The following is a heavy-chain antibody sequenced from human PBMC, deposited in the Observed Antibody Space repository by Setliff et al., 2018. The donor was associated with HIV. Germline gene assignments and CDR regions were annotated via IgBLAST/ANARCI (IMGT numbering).Heavy chain of an antibody. Sequence: SVKVSCKASGGTFSSYAITWVRQAPGQGLEWMGGIIPLHGIANYIQKFQGRVTITADKSTTTAYMELSSLRSEDTAVYYCARDVTKDMNTCGEVIVTSRGYFDSWGQGTLVTVSS. CDR2: IIPLHGIA. J-gene: IGHJ4*02. D-gene: IGHD3-16*02. CDR1: GGTFSSYA. CDR3: ARDVTKDMNTCGEVIVTSRGYFDS. V-gene: IGHV1-69*10.